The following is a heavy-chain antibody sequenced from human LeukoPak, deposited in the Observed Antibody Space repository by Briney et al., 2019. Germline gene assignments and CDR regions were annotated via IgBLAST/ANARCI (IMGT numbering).Heavy chain of an antibody. CDR2: INANSGGT. V-gene: IGHV1-2*02. Sequence: ASVKVSCKASGFTFTGYYIHWVRQAPGQGLEWMGWINANSGGTSFAQKFQGGVTMTRDTSISTAYMDLSTLKSDDTAVYYCARDQITVTTPFFDYWGQGTLVTVSS. D-gene: IGHD4-17*01. CDR1: GFTFTGYY. CDR3: ARDQITVTTPFFDY. J-gene: IGHJ4*02.